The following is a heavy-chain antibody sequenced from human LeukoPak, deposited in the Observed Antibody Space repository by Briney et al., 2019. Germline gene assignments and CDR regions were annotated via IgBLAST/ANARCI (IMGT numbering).Heavy chain of an antibody. CDR3: ARERVLLWFGEFPGFDY. Sequence: GGSLRFSCAASGFTFSSYWMSWVRQAPGKGLEWVANIKQDGSEKYYVDSVKGRFTISRDNAKNSLYLQMNSLRAEDTAVYYCARERVLLWFGEFPGFDYWGQGTLVTVSS. CDR2: IKQDGSEK. D-gene: IGHD3-10*01. CDR1: GFTFSSYW. V-gene: IGHV3-7*01. J-gene: IGHJ4*02.